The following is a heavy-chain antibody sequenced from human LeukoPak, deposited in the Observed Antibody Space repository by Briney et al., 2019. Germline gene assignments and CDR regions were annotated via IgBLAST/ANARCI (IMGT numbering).Heavy chain of an antibody. CDR2: IYHSGST. CDR1: GGSISSYY. V-gene: IGHV4-59*08. D-gene: IGHD6-6*01. Sequence: SETLSLTCTVSGGSISSYYWSWIRQPPGKGLEWIGSIYHSGSTYYNPSLKSRVTISVDTSKNQFSLKLSSVTAADTAVYYCARHSNSWDYYYYYMDVWGKGTTVTVSS. J-gene: IGHJ6*03. CDR3: ARHSNSWDYYYYYMDV.